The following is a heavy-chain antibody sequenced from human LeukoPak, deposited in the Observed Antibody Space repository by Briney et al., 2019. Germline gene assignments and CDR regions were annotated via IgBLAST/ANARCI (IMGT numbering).Heavy chain of an antibody. CDR1: GFTFDDYG. J-gene: IGHJ6*03. Sequence: GGSLRLSCAASGFTFDDYGMSWVRHAPGKGLEWVSGINWNGGSTGYADSVKGRFTISRDNAKNSLYLQMNSLRAEDTAVYYCARVGYYYYYMDVWGKGTTVTISS. CDR3: ARVGYYYYYMDV. V-gene: IGHV3-20*04. CDR2: INWNGGST.